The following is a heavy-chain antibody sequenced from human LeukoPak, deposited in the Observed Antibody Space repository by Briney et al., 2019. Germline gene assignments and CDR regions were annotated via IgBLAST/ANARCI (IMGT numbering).Heavy chain of an antibody. CDR1: GYTFTNYY. CDR3: ARGGKGNADGYNQALDY. V-gene: IGHV1-46*01. CDR2: INPSGGST. J-gene: IGHJ4*02. D-gene: IGHD5-24*01. Sequence: ASVKVSCEASGYTFTNYYIHWVRQAPGQGLEWMGIINPSGGSTTYAQKFQSRVTMTRDTSTSTVYMELSSLRSDDTAVYNCARGGKGNADGYNQALDYWGQGTLVSVPS.